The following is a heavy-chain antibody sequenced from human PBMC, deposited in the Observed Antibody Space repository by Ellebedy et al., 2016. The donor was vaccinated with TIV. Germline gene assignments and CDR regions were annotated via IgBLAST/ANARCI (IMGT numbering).Heavy chain of an antibody. CDR1: RFTFSTYA. V-gene: IGHV3-23*01. Sequence: GESLKISXAASRFTFSTYAMSWVRQAPGKGLEWVSGITGSSSTTLYADSVKGRFTISRDNSKNTLYLQMNSLRSEDTAVYYCTRAYSNYDPYDYWGQGTLVTVSS. CDR3: TRAYSNYDPYDY. D-gene: IGHD1-7*01. CDR2: ITGSSSTT. J-gene: IGHJ4*02.